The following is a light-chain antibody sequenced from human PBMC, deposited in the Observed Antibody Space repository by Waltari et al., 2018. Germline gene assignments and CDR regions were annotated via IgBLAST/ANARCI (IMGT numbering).Light chain of an antibody. CDR3: QSFDSNLTVVV. CDR1: SSTIGPAYG. CDR2: EPN. V-gene: IGLV1-40*01. Sequence: QSVLTQPPSVSGAPGQRVSLSCNGSSSTIGPAYGVLWYQHLPGSAPSLFIYEPNNRPSGVPDRFSGSKSGTSASLAITGLQPEDEADYYCQSFDSNLTVVVFGGGTKLTVL. J-gene: IGLJ2*01.